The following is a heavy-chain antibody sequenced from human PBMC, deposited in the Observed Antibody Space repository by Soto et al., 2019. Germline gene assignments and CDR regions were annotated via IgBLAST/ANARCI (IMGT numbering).Heavy chain of an antibody. D-gene: IGHD3-22*01. CDR2: VYYSGSN. J-gene: IGHJ4*02. CDR3: ARHQYYYDSSSYTREY. Sequence: SETLSLTCTVSGGSISSSTYYWGWILHPPGKGLEWIGSVYYSGSNYYNPSLKSRVNISVDTSNNHFSLKLNSVTAADTAVYYCARHQYYYDSSSYTREYWGQETVLSIST. CDR1: GGSISSSTYY. V-gene: IGHV4-39*01.